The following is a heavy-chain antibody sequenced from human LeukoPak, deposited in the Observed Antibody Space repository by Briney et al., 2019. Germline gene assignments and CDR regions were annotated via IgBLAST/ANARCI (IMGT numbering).Heavy chain of an antibody. J-gene: IGHJ6*03. Sequence: ASVKVSCKASGYTFTGYYMHWVRQAPGQGLEWMGWINPTSGGTNYAQKFQGRVTMTRDTSISTAYMELSRLRSDDTAVYYCARADVLLWFGESYMDVWGKGTTVTVSS. CDR2: INPTSGGT. CDR3: ARADVLLWFGESYMDV. D-gene: IGHD3-10*01. V-gene: IGHV1-2*02. CDR1: GYTFTGYY.